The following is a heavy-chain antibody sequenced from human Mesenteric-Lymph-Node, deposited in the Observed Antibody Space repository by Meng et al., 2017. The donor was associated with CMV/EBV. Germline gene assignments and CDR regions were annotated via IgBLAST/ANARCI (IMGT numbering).Heavy chain of an antibody. CDR1: GISISSGYFY. CDR2: IYYSGST. J-gene: IGHJ4*02. V-gene: IGHV4-31*03. CDR3: ARESVSHSVDY. Sequence: SETLSLTCNVSGISISSGYFYWTWIRQRPGKGLEWIGYIYYSGSTYYNPSFKSRLTISVDTSKNQFSLSLRSVTAADTTVYYCARESVSHSVDYWGQGALVTVSS.